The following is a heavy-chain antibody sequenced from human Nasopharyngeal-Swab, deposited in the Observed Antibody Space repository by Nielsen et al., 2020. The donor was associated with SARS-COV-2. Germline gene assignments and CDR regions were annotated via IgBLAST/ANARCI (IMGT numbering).Heavy chain of an antibody. CDR2: ISGSGRST. CDR3: AKDSVLLWFGELYYMDV. D-gene: IGHD3-10*01. Sequence: GESLKISCAASGFTFSSYAMSWVRQAPGKGLEWVSAISGSGRSTYYADSVKGRFTISRDNPKNTLYLQMNSLRAEDTAVYYCAKDSVLLWFGELYYMDVWGKGTTVTVSS. V-gene: IGHV3-23*01. J-gene: IGHJ6*03. CDR1: GFTFSSYA.